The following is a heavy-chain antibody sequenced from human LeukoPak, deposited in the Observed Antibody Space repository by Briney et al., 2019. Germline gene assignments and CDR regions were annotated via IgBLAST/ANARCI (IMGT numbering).Heavy chain of an antibody. J-gene: IGHJ6*02. CDR1: GGTFSSYA. V-gene: IGHV1-69*13. CDR3: ARANWNDGGMDV. CDR2: IIPIFGTA. D-gene: IGHD1-1*01. Sequence: SVKVSCKASGGTFSSYAISWVRQAPGQGLEWMGGIIPIFGTANYAQKFQGRVTITADESTSTAYMELSSLRSEDTAVYYCARANWNDGGMDVWGQGTTVTVSS.